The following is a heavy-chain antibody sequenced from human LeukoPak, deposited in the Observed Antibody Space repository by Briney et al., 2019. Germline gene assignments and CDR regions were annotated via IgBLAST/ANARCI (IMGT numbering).Heavy chain of an antibody. CDR1: GGSISSSSYY. CDR3: ARGDNIAVAGTGGYYFDY. J-gene: IGHJ4*02. Sequence: SETLSLTCTVSGGSISSSSYYWGWIRQPPGKGLEWIGSIYYSGGTYYNPSLKSRVTISVDTSKNQFSLKLSSVTAADTAVYYCARGDNIAVAGTGGYYFDYWGQGTLVTVSS. CDR2: IYYSGGT. D-gene: IGHD6-19*01. V-gene: IGHV4-39*07.